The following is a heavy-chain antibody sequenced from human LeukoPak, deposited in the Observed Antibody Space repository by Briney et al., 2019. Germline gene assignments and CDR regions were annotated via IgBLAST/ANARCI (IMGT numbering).Heavy chain of an antibody. J-gene: IGHJ3*02. CDR2: IRYDGSNK. D-gene: IGHD6-19*01. V-gene: IGHV3-30*02. Sequence: GGSLRLSCAASGFTFSSYGMHWVRQAPGKGLEWVAFIRYDGSNKYYADFVKGRFTISRDNSKNTLYLQMNSLRAEDTAVYYCARARQWLGDAFDIWGQGTMVTVSS. CDR3: ARARQWLGDAFDI. CDR1: GFTFSSYG.